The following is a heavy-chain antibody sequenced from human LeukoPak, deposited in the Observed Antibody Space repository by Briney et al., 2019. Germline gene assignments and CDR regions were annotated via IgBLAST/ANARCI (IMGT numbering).Heavy chain of an antibody. CDR2: INPSGSST. CDR1: GYTFTGYY. CDR3: AREESGGYFDY. Sequence: ASVKVSCKASGYTFTGYYMHWVRQAPGQGLEWMGWINPSGSSTNYAQKFRGRVTMTRDTSTTTVYMELSSLRSEDTAVYYCAREESGGYFDYGGQGTLVTVSS. J-gene: IGHJ4*02. V-gene: IGHV1-46*01. D-gene: IGHD2-8*02.